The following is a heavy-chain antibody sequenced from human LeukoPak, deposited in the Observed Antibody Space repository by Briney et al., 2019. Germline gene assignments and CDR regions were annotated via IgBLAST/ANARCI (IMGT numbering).Heavy chain of an antibody. V-gene: IGHV3-30*18. CDR2: ISYDGSNK. CDR3: AKDLVPAAMPSGSYPDFDY. CDR1: GFTFSSYG. D-gene: IGHD2-2*01. Sequence: PGGSLRLSCAASGFTFSSYGMHWVRQAPGKGLEWVAVISYDGSNKYYADSVKGRFTISRDNSKNTLYLQMNSLRAEDTAVYYCAKDLVPAAMPSGSYPDFDYWGQGTLVTVSS. J-gene: IGHJ4*02.